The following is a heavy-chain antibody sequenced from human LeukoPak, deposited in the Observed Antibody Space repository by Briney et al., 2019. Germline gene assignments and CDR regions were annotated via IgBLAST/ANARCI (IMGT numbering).Heavy chain of an antibody. J-gene: IGHJ6*03. CDR1: GFTFRNFA. Sequence: AGGSLRLSCAASGFTFRNFAMHWVRQAPGKGLEWVGHISYDGSSKYNEDSVKGRFTISRDDSKNTLYLQMNSLRAEDTAVYYCARPYLEWSLKFYMDVWGKGTTVTVSS. D-gene: IGHD3-3*02. V-gene: IGHV3-30-3*01. CDR3: ARPYLEWSLKFYMDV. CDR2: ISYDGSSK.